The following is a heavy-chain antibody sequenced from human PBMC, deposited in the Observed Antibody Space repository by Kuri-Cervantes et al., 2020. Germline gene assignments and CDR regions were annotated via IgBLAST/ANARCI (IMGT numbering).Heavy chain of an antibody. CDR3: ARSAYYDFWSGYYSGYYYGMDV. CDR2: ISAYDGNT. V-gene: IGHV1-8*02. Sequence: ASVKVSCKASGYAFTTYAFSWARQAPGQGLEWMAWISAYDGNTGYAQKFQGRVTMTRNTSISTAYMELSSLRSEDTAVYCCARSAYYDFWSGYYSGYYYGMDVWGQGTTVTVSS. D-gene: IGHD3-3*01. CDR1: GYAFTTYA. J-gene: IGHJ6*02.